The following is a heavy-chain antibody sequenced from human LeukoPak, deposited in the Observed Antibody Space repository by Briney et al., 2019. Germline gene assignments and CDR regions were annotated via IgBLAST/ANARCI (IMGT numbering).Heavy chain of an antibody. CDR2: ISHDATDT. J-gene: IGHJ6*03. V-gene: IGHV3-30*01. CDR3: ARQGGALQYHYHYLDV. CDR1: GFTFSGYA. D-gene: IGHD1-26*01. Sequence: RAGRSLRLSCAASGFTFSGYALHWVRQAPGKGLEWVAVISHDATDTYYADSVKGRFTISRDSSKNTVDLQMHSLRGEDTAVYYCARQGGALQYHYHYLDVWGNGTTVTVSS.